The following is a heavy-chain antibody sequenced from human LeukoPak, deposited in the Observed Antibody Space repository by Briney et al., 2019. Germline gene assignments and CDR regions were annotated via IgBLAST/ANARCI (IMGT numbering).Heavy chain of an antibody. Sequence: ASVKVSCKASGGTFSSYAISWVRQAPGQGLEWMGRIIRIFGIANYAQKFQGRVTITADKSTSTAYMELSSLRSEDTAVYYCARDRIQLWLLPFDYWGQGTLVTVSS. J-gene: IGHJ4*02. CDR1: GGTFSSYA. V-gene: IGHV1-69*04. CDR3: ARDRIQLWLLPFDY. D-gene: IGHD5-18*01. CDR2: IIRIFGIA.